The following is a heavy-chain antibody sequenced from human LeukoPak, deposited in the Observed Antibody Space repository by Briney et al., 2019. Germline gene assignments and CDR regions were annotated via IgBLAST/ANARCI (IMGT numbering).Heavy chain of an antibody. Sequence: SGPTPAKPTQTLTLTCTFSGFSLSTSGVGVGWIRQPPGKALERLVVIFWNDDKLYSPSLKSRLTISKDTSNIQLVLTMTNMDPVDTSTYYCARRGNCASQSYSSHFDYWGQGTLVTVSS. J-gene: IGHJ4*02. D-gene: IGHD3-10*01. CDR3: ARRGNCASQSYSSHFDY. CDR1: GFSLSTSGVG. V-gene: IGHV2-5*01. CDR2: IFWNDDK.